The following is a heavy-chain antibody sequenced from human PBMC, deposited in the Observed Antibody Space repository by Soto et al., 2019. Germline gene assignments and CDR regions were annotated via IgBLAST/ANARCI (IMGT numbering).Heavy chain of an antibody. J-gene: IGHJ5*02. CDR2: ISYDGTNQ. CDR1: GFAFSTSD. CDR3: AKNLGDPGDA. V-gene: IGHV3-30*18. D-gene: IGHD4-17*01. Sequence: QVRLVESGGGVVLPGRPLRLSCAASGFAFSTSDIHWVRQARGKGLEWVALISYDGTNQYYADSVKGRFTISRDNSKSTLYLQMNSRTTEDTVFYYSAKNLGDPGDAWGQGTLVTVSS.